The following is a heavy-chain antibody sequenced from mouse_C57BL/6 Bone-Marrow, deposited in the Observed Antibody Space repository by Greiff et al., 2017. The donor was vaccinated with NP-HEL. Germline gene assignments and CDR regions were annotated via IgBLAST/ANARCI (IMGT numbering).Heavy chain of an antibody. Sequence: QVTLKVSGPGLLQPSQTLSLTCSFSGFSLSTFGMGVGWIRQPSGKGLEWLAHIWWDDDKYYNPALKSRLTISNATSNTDYILKIAHVNTADTATYYCARINYSNCRTATYFDYWGQGTTLTVSA. D-gene: IGHD2-5*01. CDR2: IWWDDDK. J-gene: IGHJ2*01. V-gene: IGHV8-8*01. CDR3: ARINYSNCRTATYFDY. CDR1: GFSLSTFGMG.